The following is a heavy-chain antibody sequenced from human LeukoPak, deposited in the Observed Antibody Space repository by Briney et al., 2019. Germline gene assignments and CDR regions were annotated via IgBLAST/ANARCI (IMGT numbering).Heavy chain of an antibody. CDR3: ARHEVRGVFWSGD. CDR2: IYYSGST. D-gene: IGHD3-10*01. J-gene: IGHJ4*02. V-gene: IGHV4-59*01. Sequence: PSETLSLTCTVSGGSISSYYWSWIRQPPGKGLEWIGYIYYSGSTNYNPSLKSRVTISVDTSKNQFSLKLSSVTAADTAVYYCARHEVRGVFWSGDWGQGTLVIVSS. CDR1: GGSISSYY.